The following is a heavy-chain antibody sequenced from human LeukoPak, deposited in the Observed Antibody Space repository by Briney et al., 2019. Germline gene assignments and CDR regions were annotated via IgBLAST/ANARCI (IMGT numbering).Heavy chain of an antibody. J-gene: IGHJ4*02. V-gene: IGHV1-69*01. CDR1: GGTFSSYP. Sequence: ASVKVSCKASGGTFSSYPISWVRQAPGQGLEWMGGIIPIFGTANYARKFQGRVTITADESTSTAYMELSSLRSEDTAVYYCARLGYCSSSSCYGYYFDYWGQGTLVTVSS. CDR3: ARLGYCSSSSCYGYYFDY. D-gene: IGHD2-2*01. CDR2: IIPIFGTA.